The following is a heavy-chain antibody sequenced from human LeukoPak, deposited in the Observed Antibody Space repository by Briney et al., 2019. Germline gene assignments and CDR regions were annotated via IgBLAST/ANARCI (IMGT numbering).Heavy chain of an antibody. CDR1: GFTFSSYG. V-gene: IGHV3-30*02. Sequence: PGGSLRLSCAASGFTFSSYGMHWVRQAPGKGLEWVAFIRYDGSNKYYADSVKGRFTISRDNSKNTLYLQMNSLRAEDTAVYYCAKDFLGKDIVVVPALYWGQGTLVTVSS. CDR2: IRYDGSNK. J-gene: IGHJ4*02. CDR3: AKDFLGKDIVVVPALY. D-gene: IGHD2-2*01.